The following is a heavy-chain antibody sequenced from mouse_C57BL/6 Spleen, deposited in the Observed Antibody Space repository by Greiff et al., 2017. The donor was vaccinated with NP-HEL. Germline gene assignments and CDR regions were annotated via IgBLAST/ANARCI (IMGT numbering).Heavy chain of an antibody. CDR1: GYTFTSYW. CDR2: IHPNSGST. CDR3: APLYYGSSYRYFDV. J-gene: IGHJ1*03. D-gene: IGHD1-1*01. Sequence: QVQLKESGAELVKPGASVKLSCKASGYTFTSYWMHWVKQRPGQGLEWIGMIHPNSGSTNYNEKFKSKATLTVDKSSSTAYMQLSSLTSEDSAVYYCAPLYYGSSYRYFDVWGTGTTVTVSS. V-gene: IGHV1-64*01.